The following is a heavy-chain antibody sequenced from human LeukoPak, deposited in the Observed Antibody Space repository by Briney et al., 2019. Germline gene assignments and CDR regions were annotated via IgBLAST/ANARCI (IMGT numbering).Heavy chain of an antibody. D-gene: IGHD2-2*01. CDR2: ISTSGST. J-gene: IGHJ5*02. CDR1: GGSISGYY. V-gene: IGHV4-4*07. Sequence: SETLSLTCTVSGGSISGYYWSWIRQPAGQGLEWIGRISTSGSTHCSPSLKSRVTMSVDTSRNQFSLNLSAVAAADTAVYYCAREGQLRPLDLWGQGTLVTVFS. CDR3: AREGQLRPLDL.